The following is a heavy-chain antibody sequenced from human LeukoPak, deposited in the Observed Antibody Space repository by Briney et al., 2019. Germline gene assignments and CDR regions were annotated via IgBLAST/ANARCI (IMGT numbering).Heavy chain of an antibody. D-gene: IGHD3-22*01. Sequence: PGGSLRLSCAASGFTVSSNYMSWVRQAPGKGLEWVSVIYSGGSTYYADSVKGRFTISRDNSKNTLYLQMNSLRAEDTAVYYCAREHYYDSSGYFDYWGQGTLVTVSS. CDR1: GFTVSSNY. V-gene: IGHV3-66*01. J-gene: IGHJ4*02. CDR3: AREHYYDSSGYFDY. CDR2: IYSGGST.